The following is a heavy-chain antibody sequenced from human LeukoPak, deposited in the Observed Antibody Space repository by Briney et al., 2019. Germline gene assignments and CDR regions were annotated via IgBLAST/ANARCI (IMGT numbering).Heavy chain of an antibody. Sequence: GGSLRLSCAASGFTFSSYSMNWVRQAPGKGLEWVSSISSSSSYIYYADSVKGRFTISRDNAKNSLYLQMNSLRAEDTAVYYCARAQYSSGWLDAFDIWGQGTMVTVSS. CDR1: GFTFSSYS. CDR2: ISSSSSYI. CDR3: ARAQYSSGWLDAFDI. D-gene: IGHD6-19*01. J-gene: IGHJ3*02. V-gene: IGHV3-21*01.